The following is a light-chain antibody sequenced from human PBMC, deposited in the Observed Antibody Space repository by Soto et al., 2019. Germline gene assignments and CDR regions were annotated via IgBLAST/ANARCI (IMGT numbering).Light chain of an antibody. J-gene: IGKJ2*01. Sequence: DIQMTQSPSTLSASVGDRVTITCRASQSSSTWLAWYHQKPGKAPKVLIYDASSLESGVPSRFSGSGSGTEFSLTISILQPDDFATYYCQQYNTYPVTFGQGTKLEIK. CDR2: DAS. CDR3: QQYNTYPVT. CDR1: QSSSTW. V-gene: IGKV1-5*01.